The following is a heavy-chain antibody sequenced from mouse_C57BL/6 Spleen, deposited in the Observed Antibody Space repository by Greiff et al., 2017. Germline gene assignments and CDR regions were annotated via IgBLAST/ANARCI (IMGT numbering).Heavy chain of an antibody. V-gene: IGHV5-6*01. Sequence: EVQGVESGGDLVKPGGSLKLSCAASGFTFSSYGMSWVRQTPDKRLEWVATISSGGSYTYYPDSVKGRFTISRDNAKNTLYLQMSSLKSEDTAMYYCARHSDYSNYGGYFDYWGQGTTLTVSS. CDR1: GFTFSSYG. D-gene: IGHD2-5*01. CDR3: ARHSDYSNYGGYFDY. CDR2: ISSGGSYT. J-gene: IGHJ2*01.